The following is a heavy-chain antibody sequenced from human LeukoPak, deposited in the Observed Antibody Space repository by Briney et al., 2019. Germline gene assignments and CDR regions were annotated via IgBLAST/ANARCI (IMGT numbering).Heavy chain of an antibody. CDR1: GFTFTSSF. CDR2: IAVGSGNT. CDR3: AAVFGSGYYYYFDY. D-gene: IGHD3-22*01. J-gene: IGHJ4*02. Sequence: EASVKVSCKASGFTFTSSFMQWVRQARGQRLEWIGWIAVGSGNTNYAQRFQGRVTITRDMSTSTAYMELSSLRSEDTAVYYCAAVFGSGYYYYFDYWGQGALVTVSS. V-gene: IGHV1-58*02.